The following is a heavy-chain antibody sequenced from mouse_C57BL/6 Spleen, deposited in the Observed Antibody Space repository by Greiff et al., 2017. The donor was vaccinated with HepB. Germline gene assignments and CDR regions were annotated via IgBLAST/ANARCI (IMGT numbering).Heavy chain of an antibody. V-gene: IGHV5-17*01. Sequence: EVKLVESGGGLVKPGGSLKLSCAASGFTFSDYGMHWVRQAPEKGLEWVAYISSGSSTIYYADTEKGRFTISRDNAKNTLFLQMTSLRSEDTAMYYCARGSNWENYAMDYWGQGTSVTVSS. CDR3: ARGSNWENYAMDY. J-gene: IGHJ4*01. D-gene: IGHD4-1*01. CDR1: GFTFSDYG. CDR2: ISSGSSTI.